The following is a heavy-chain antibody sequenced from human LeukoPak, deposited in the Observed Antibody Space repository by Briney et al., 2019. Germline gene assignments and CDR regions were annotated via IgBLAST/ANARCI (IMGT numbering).Heavy chain of an antibody. Sequence: GGSLRSYYGAWGLTLSCYEMKWVLQASGTGPEWISYISSSGSTIYYADSVKGRFTISRDNAKNSLYLQMNSLRAEDTAVYYCAELGITMIGGVWGKGTTVTISS. J-gene: IGHJ6*04. CDR2: ISSSGSTI. CDR3: AELGITMIGGV. CDR1: GLTLSCYE. D-gene: IGHD3-10*02. V-gene: IGHV3-48*03.